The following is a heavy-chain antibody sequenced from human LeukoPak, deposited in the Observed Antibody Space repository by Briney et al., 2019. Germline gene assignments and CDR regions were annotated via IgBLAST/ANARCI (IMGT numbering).Heavy chain of an antibody. CDR2: INHSGST. CDR3: ARGGTWPTYSDY. CDR1: GGSFSGYY. V-gene: IGHV4-34*01. Sequence: PSETLSLTCGVYGGSFSGYYWSWIRQPPGKGLEWIGGINHSGSTNHNPSLKSRVTISVDTSKNQFSLKLTSVTAADTAVFYCARGGTWPTYSDYWGQGILVTVSS. J-gene: IGHJ4*02. D-gene: IGHD5-12*01.